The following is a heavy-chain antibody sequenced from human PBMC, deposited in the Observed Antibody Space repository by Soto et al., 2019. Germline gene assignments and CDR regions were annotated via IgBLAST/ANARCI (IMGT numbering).Heavy chain of an antibody. CDR1: SLTFSRSC. CDR3: ARHYFGSGVRRSRAS. Sequence: GSLGIIFASSSLTFSRSCVHGVRKAPGKGLLWVSHINSDVSNTDYAGSVNGRFIISRDNAKNTLYLQMNSLTAEDTAVYYCARHYFGSGVRRSRASWGQGTRVSVS. CDR2: INSDVSNT. V-gene: IGHV3-74*01. J-gene: IGHJ5*02. D-gene: IGHD3-10*01.